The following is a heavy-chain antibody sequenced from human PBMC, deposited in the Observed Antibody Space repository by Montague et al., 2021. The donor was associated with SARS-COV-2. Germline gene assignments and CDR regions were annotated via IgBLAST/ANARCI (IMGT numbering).Heavy chain of an antibody. CDR3: ARVQGITMIVVVIGAFDI. Sequence: TLSLTCTVSGGSISSGGYYWSWIRQHPGKGLEWIGYIYYSGSTYYXPSLKSRVTISVDTSENQFSLKLSSVTAADTAVYYCARVQGITMIVVVIGAFDIWGQGTMVTVSS. J-gene: IGHJ3*02. CDR1: GGSISSGGYY. CDR2: IYYSGST. D-gene: IGHD3-22*01. V-gene: IGHV4-31*03.